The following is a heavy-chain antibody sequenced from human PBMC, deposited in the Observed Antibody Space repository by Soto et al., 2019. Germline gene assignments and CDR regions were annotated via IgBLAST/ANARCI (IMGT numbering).Heavy chain of an antibody. J-gene: IGHJ4*02. CDR3: ARHETARQYYYDSGYYFDY. CDR1: GGTFISHA. V-gene: IGHV1-69*13. D-gene: IGHD3-22*01. Sequence: ASVRVSWKASGGTFISHAISWVRQAPGQGLEWMGGIIPIFGTANYAQKFQGRVTITADESTSTAYMELSSLRSEDTAMYYCARHETARQYYYDSGYYFDYWGQGTLVTVSS. CDR2: IIPIFGTA.